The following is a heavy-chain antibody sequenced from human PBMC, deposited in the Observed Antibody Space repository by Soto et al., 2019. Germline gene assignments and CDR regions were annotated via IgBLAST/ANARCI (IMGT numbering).Heavy chain of an antibody. J-gene: IGHJ6*03. CDR3: ARLTGTTTKTYYYYYMDV. CDR2: IYSGGST. V-gene: IGHV3-66*01. D-gene: IGHD1-7*01. Sequence: GGSLRLSCAASGFTVSSNYMSWVRQAPGKGLEWVSVIYSGGSTYYADSVKGRFTISRDNSKNTLYLQMNSLRAEDTAVYYCARLTGTTTKTYYYYYMDVWGKGTTVTVSS. CDR1: GFTVSSNY.